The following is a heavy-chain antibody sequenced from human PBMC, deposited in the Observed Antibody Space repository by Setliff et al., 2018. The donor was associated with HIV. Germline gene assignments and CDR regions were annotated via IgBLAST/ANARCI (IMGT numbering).Heavy chain of an antibody. CDR3: ASRWGSENYPDYDAFDI. CDR2: INPTGAIT. J-gene: IGHJ3*02. V-gene: IGHV1-46*02. D-gene: IGHD3-10*01. Sequence: ASVKVSCKASGYTFNSNYMHGVRQAPGQGLEWMGLINPTGAITFYPQKFQARVTMTRDTSTSTVYLELRSLRSEDTAVYFCASRWGSENYPDYDAFDIWGQVTLVTVS. CDR1: GYTFNSNY.